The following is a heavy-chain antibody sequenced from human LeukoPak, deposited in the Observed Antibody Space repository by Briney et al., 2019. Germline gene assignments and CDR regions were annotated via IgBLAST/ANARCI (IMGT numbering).Heavy chain of an antibody. CDR1: GGSFSGYY. CDR3: ATYGGSDY. CDR2: INHSGST. V-gene: IGHV4-34*01. Sequence: SETLSLTCAVYGGSFSGYYWSWIRQPPGKGLEWIGEINHSGSTNYNPSLKSRVTISVDTSKNQFSLKLSSVTAADTAVYYCATYGGSDYWGQGTLVTASS. J-gene: IGHJ4*02. D-gene: IGHD4/OR15-4a*01.